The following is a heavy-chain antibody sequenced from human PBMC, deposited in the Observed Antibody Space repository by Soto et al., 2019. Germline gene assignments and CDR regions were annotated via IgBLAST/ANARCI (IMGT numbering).Heavy chain of an antibody. D-gene: IGHD6-19*01. CDR1: GYSFTSYW. J-gene: IGHJ6*02. CDR2: IDPSDSYT. Sequence: GESLKISCKGSGYSFTSYWISWVRQMPGKGLEWMGRIDPSDSYTNYSPSFQGHVTISADKSISTAYLQWSSLKASDTAIYFCARGNLAVTAPADLFDYSMDVWGQGTTVTVSS. V-gene: IGHV5-10-1*01. CDR3: ARGNLAVTAPADLFDYSMDV.